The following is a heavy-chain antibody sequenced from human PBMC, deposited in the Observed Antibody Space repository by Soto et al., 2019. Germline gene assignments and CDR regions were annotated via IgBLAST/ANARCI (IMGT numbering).Heavy chain of an antibody. J-gene: IGHJ4*02. CDR1: GFTFSSYA. V-gene: IGHV3-23*01. Sequence: HPGGSLRLSCAASGFTFSSYAMSWVRQAPGKGLEWVSAISGSGGSTYYADSVKGRFTISRDNSKNTLYLQMNSLRAGDTAVYYCAKGPNYDYVWGSYRYPDYWGQGTLVTVSS. CDR2: ISGSGGST. CDR3: AKGPNYDYVWGSYRYPDY. D-gene: IGHD3-16*02.